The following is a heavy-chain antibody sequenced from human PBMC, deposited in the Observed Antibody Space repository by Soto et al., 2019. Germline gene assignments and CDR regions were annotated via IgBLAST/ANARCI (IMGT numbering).Heavy chain of an antibody. D-gene: IGHD4-17*01. Sequence: GGSLRLSCAASGFTFTDASMSWVRQAPGKGLEWVGRIKSKTDGGTTDYAAPVKGRFTISRDDSKNTLYLQMNSLKTEDTAVYYCTTDKQGTMVTTYYYYYYYMDVWGKGTTVTVSS. CDR3: TTDKQGTMVTTYYYYYYYMDV. CDR1: GFTFTDAS. CDR2: IKSKTDGGTT. V-gene: IGHV3-15*01. J-gene: IGHJ6*03.